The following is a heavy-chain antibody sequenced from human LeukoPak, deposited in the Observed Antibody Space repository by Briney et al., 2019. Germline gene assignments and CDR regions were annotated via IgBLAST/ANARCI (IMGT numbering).Heavy chain of an antibody. CDR3: ARSAVVVPAAWA. CDR2: IIPILGIA. Sequence: ASVEVSCKASGGTFSSYTISWVRQAPGQGLEWMGRIIPILGIANYAQKFQGRVTITADKSTSTAYMELSSLRSEDTAVYYCARSAVVVPAAWAWGQGTLVTVSS. V-gene: IGHV1-69*02. J-gene: IGHJ4*02. D-gene: IGHD2-2*01. CDR1: GGTFSSYT.